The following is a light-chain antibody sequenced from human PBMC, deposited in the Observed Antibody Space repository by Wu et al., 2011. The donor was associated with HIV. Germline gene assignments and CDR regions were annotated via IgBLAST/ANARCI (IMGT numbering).Light chain of an antibody. Sequence: DIVLTQSPATVSLYPGERATLSCRASQSVGSDFAWYQQRSGQAPRLLIYDASKRATGIPPRFSGSASGTDSTLTINNLEPEDFAFYYCQHYGSSSQVTFGGGTKVEIK. CDR3: QHYGSSSQVT. CDR2: DAS. V-gene: IGKV3-11*01. J-gene: IGKJ4*01. CDR1: QSVGSD.